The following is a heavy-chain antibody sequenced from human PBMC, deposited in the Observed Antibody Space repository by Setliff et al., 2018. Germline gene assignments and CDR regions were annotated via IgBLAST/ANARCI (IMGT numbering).Heavy chain of an antibody. V-gene: IGHV4-34*01. Sequence: PSETLSLTCAAYGGTFSDYHWTWIRQSPEKGLEWIGEINHRGSTNYNPSLKSRVTISIGTSKDQFSLKLISMTAADTAVYYCARGRNIAARLLDSWGQGTLVTVSS. CDR1: GGTFSDYH. CDR3: ARGRNIAARLLDS. CDR2: INHRGST. J-gene: IGHJ4*02. D-gene: IGHD6-6*01.